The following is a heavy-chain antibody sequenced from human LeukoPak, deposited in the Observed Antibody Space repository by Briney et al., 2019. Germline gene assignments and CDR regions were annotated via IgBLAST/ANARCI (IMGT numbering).Heavy chain of an antibody. D-gene: IGHD3-10*01. CDR3: ATTPIYGSGSKFDY. J-gene: IGHJ4*02. CDR2: ISGSGGST. V-gene: IGHV3-23*01. CDR1: GFTFSSYA. Sequence: PGGSLRLSCAASGFTFSSYAMSWVRQAPGKGLEWVSAISGSGGSTYYADSVKGRFTISRDNAKNSLYLQMNSLRAEDTALYYCATTPIYGSGSKFDYWGQGTLVTVSS.